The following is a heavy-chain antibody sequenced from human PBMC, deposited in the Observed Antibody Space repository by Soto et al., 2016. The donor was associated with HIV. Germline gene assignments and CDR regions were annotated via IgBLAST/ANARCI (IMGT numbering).Heavy chain of an antibody. CDR1: GFTFSNAW. Sequence: EVQLVESGGGLVKPGGSLRLSCAASGFTFSNAWMSWVRQAPGKGLEWVGRIKSKTDGGTTDYAAPVKGRFTISRDDSKNTLYLQMNSLKTEDTAVYYCTTGGEYQPPLSYYYYYGMDVWGQGTTVTVSS. D-gene: IGHD2-2*01. V-gene: IGHV3-15*01. CDR3: TTGGEYQPPLSYYYYYGMDV. CDR2: IKSKTDGGTT. J-gene: IGHJ6*02.